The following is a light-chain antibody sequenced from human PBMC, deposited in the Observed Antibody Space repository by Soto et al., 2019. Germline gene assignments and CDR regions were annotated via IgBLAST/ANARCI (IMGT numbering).Light chain of an antibody. CDR2: GAS. J-gene: IGKJ5*01. Sequence: EIVMTQSPATLSVSPGERATLFRRASQSVSSNLAWYQQKPGQAPRLLIYGASTRATGIPARFSGSGSGTEFTLTISSLQSEDFAVYYCQQYNNWPAITFGQETRLENK. V-gene: IGKV3-15*01. CDR1: QSVSSN. CDR3: QQYNNWPAIT.